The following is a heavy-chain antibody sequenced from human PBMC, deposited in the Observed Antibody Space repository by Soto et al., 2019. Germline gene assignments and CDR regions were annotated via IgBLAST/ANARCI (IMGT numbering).Heavy chain of an antibody. D-gene: IGHD2-2*01. CDR3: AKDQQSCSSTSCSAAKGY. Sequence: EVQLLESGGGLVQPGGSLRLSCAASGFTFSSYAMSWVRQAPGKGLEWVSAISGSGGSTYYADSVKGRFTISRDNSKNTLYLQMNSLRAEDTAVYYCAKDQQSCSSTSCSAAKGYWGQGTLVTVSS. CDR1: GFTFSSYA. CDR2: ISGSGGST. V-gene: IGHV3-23*01. J-gene: IGHJ4*02.